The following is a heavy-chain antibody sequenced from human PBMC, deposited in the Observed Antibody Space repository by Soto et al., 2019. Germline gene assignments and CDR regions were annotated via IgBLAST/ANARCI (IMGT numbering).Heavy chain of an antibody. V-gene: IGHV1-3*01. CDR3: ARCSSNYLGCYGMDV. D-gene: IGHD4-4*01. CDR1: GYTFTSYA. J-gene: IGHJ6*02. CDR2: INAGNGNT. Sequence: ASVKVSCKASGYTFTSYAMHWVRQAPGQRLECMGWINAGNGNTKYSQKFQGRVTITRDTSASTAYMELSSLRSEDTAVYYCARCSSNYLGCYGMDVWGQGTTVTVSS.